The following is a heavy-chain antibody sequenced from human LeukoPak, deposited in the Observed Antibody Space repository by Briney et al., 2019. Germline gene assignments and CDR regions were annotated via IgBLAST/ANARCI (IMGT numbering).Heavy chain of an antibody. Sequence: GRSLRLSRAASGFTFIINWMSCIRPAPGKGLEWVANINKDGTEKYYVDSVKGRFTISRDTAKNSLYLRMNSLRAEDTAVYYCARVGSRGVAAAEDYWGQGTLVTVSS. CDR3: ARVGSRGVAAAEDY. J-gene: IGHJ4*02. CDR2: INKDGTEK. V-gene: IGHV3-7*01. CDR1: GFTFIINW. D-gene: IGHD6-13*01.